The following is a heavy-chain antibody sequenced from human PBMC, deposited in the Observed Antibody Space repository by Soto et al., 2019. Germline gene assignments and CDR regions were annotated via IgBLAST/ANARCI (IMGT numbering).Heavy chain of an antibody. CDR1: GFTFSNAW. Sequence: PGGSLRLSCAASGFTFSNAWMSLVRQAPGKGLEWVAVISYDGSNKYYADSVKGRFAISRDNSKNTLYLQMNSLRAEDTAVYYCASARITMIVDSWGQGTLVTVSS. CDR2: ISYDGSNK. CDR3: ASARITMIVDS. D-gene: IGHD3-22*01. V-gene: IGHV3-30*09. J-gene: IGHJ4*02.